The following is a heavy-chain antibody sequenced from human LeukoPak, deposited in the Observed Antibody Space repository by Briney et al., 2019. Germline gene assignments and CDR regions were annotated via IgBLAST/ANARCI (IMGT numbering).Heavy chain of an antibody. CDR1: GYQFSSCW. J-gene: IGHJ4*02. D-gene: IGHD5-12*01. V-gene: IGHV3-74*03. Sequence: PGGSLILSCATAGYQFSSCWMHTVRQAPGKGLVWVSRINGDGRSLTDAESVKGRYSISRDNAENTLYLEMNSLRADDTAVDYCTRGCSGYGNFDSWGQGTLVTVSS. CDR2: INGDGRSL. CDR3: TRGCSGYGNFDS.